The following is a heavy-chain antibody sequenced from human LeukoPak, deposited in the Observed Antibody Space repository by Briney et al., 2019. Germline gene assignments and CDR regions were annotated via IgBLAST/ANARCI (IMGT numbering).Heavy chain of an antibody. D-gene: IGHD6-6*01. V-gene: IGHV3-66*01. CDR1: GFTVSSNY. Sequence: PGGSLRLSCAASGFTVSSNYMSWVRQAPGKGLEWVSVIDRGGSTNYADSVKGRFTISIDNAKNTVYLQMNSLRVDETAAYYCAKDGPSMSIQHWGQGTLVTVSS. J-gene: IGHJ1*01. CDR2: IDRGGST. CDR3: AKDGPSMSIQH.